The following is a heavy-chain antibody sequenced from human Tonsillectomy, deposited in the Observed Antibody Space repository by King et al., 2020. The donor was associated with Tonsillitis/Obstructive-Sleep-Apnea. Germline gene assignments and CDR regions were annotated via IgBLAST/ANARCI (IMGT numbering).Heavy chain of an antibody. Sequence: VQLVESGGGVIRPGGSLRLSCAACGFTFDDYDMNWCRHAPGKGLEWVSVINWIGGTTGYEDSFKGRFILSRDNAKNSLDLQMNSLRAEDTALYYCAGGSGAFDIWGQGTMVTVSS. CDR3: AGGSGAFDI. D-gene: IGHD3-10*01. J-gene: IGHJ3*02. CDR2: INWIGGTT. CDR1: GFTFDDYD. V-gene: IGHV3-20*04.